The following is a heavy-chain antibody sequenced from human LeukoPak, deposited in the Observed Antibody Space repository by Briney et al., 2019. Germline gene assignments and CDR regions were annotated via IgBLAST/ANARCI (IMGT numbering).Heavy chain of an antibody. V-gene: IGHV4-34*01. CDR1: GGSFSGYY. Sequence: PSETLSLTCAVYGGSFSGYYWSWIRQPPGKGLEWIGEINHSGSTNYNPSLKSRVTISVDTSKNQFSLKLSSVTAADTAMYYCASAIPKQLPPYPRSNWFDPWGQGTLVTVSP. J-gene: IGHJ5*02. CDR3: ASAIPKQLPPYPRSNWFDP. D-gene: IGHD6-13*01. CDR2: INHSGST.